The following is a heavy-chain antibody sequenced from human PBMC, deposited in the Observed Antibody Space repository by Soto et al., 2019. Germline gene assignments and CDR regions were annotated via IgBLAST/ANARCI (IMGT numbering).Heavy chain of an antibody. Sequence: GGSLRLSCAASGFTFSEYAMSWVRQAPGKGLEWVSVIGGGGFDIYYADSVEGRFTVSRDDSKNTLYLRMDSLRVEDTAVYYCEKDFVSRNGVYDPFDICGQGTMVTVSS. CDR2: IGGGGFDI. CDR3: EKDFVSRNGVYDPFDI. V-gene: IGHV3-23*01. CDR1: GFTFSEYA. D-gene: IGHD2-8*01. J-gene: IGHJ3*02.